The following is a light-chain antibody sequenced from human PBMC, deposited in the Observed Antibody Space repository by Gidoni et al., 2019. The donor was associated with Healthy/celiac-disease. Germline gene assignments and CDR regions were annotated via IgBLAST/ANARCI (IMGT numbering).Light chain of an antibody. Sequence: QSALTQPASVSGSPGKSITIPFTGTSSDVGGYNYVSWYQQHPGKAPKLMIYEVSNRPSGVSNRFSGSKSGNTASLTISGLQAEDEADYYCSSYTSSSTLYVFGTGTKVTVL. CDR3: SSYTSSSTLYV. J-gene: IGLJ1*01. CDR2: EVS. CDR1: SSDVGGYNY. V-gene: IGLV2-14*01.